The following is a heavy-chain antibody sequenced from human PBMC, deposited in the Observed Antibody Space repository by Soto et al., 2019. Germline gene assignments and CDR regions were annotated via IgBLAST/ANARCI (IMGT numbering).Heavy chain of an antibody. Sequence: SETLSLTCTVSGGSISSYYWSWIRQPPGKGLEWIGYIYYSGSTNYNPSLKSRVTISVDTSKNQFSLKLSSVTAADTAVYYCARELRDYYDSSGYIDYWGQGTLVTVSS. CDR1: GGSISSYY. J-gene: IGHJ4*02. CDR3: ARELRDYYDSSGYIDY. CDR2: IYYSGST. V-gene: IGHV4-59*01. D-gene: IGHD3-22*01.